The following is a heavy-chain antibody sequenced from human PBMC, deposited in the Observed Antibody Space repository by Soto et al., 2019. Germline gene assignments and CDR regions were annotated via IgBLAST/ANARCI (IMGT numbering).Heavy chain of an antibody. CDR2: IVPLFGTA. D-gene: IGHD3-3*01. Sequence: QVQLVQSGAEVKEPGSSVNVSCKTSGGTFGNTAVTWVRQVPGQGLEWIGGIVPLFGTANYAQKFRGRVMSTAGASTSTAYMDLSSLRSDDTAIYYCARDGDPGYSFWSGPLGGGRFDPWGQGTLVTVSS. V-gene: IGHV1-69*12. CDR3: ARDGDPGYSFWSGPLGGGRFDP. CDR1: GGTFGNTA. J-gene: IGHJ5*02.